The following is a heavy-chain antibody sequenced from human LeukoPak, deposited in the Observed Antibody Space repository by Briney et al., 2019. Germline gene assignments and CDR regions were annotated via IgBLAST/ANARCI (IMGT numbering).Heavy chain of an antibody. V-gene: IGHV3-23*01. D-gene: IGHD3-3*01. CDR1: GFTFSSSP. Sequence: GGSLRLSCAASGFTFSSSPMSWLRQALGKGLEWVSAISGSGGGTYYADSVKGRFTISRDNSKNTMFLQMNSLRAEDTAVYHCARDRSGYANDAFDFWGQGTMVTVSS. CDR2: ISGSGGGT. CDR3: ARDRSGYANDAFDF. J-gene: IGHJ3*01.